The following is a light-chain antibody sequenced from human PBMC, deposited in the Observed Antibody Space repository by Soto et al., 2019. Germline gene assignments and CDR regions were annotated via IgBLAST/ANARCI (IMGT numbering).Light chain of an antibody. J-gene: IGLJ2*01. CDR1: SSKIGAGYY. CDR3: QSYDASLSGLV. Sequence: QSVLTQPPSVSGAPGQKGTISCTGSSSKIGAGYYVHWYQQLPGIAPKLLVYGNTNRPSGVPDRFSGSRSGTSASLAITGLHDEDEADYYCQSYDASLSGLVFGGGTKLTVL. V-gene: IGLV1-40*01. CDR2: GNT.